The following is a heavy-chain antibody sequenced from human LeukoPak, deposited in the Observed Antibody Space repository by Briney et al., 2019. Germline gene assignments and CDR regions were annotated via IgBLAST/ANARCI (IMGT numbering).Heavy chain of an antibody. Sequence: KSSETLSLTCTVSGGSISSYYWSWIRQPAGKGLEWIGRIYTSGSTNYNPSLKSRVTMSVDTSKNQFSLKPSSVTAADTAVYYCARDFLGYCSSTSCPLRFDPWGQGTLVTVSS. D-gene: IGHD2-2*01. CDR2: IYTSGST. CDR3: ARDFLGYCSSTSCPLRFDP. V-gene: IGHV4-4*07. CDR1: GGSISSYY. J-gene: IGHJ5*02.